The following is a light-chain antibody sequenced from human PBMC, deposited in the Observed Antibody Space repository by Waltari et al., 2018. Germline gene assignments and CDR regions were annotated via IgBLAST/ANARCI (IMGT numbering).Light chain of an antibody. J-gene: IGKJ4*01. V-gene: IGKV1-9*01. CDR1: QGISSF. CDR3: QQLNSYPFT. Sequence: IQLTQSPSSLSASVGDRVAITCRASQGISSFLAWYQQKPGKAPKLLIYAAATLQSGVPSRFRGSGSGTDCTLTISSLQPEDFATYYCQQLNSYPFTFGGGTKVEIK. CDR2: AAA.